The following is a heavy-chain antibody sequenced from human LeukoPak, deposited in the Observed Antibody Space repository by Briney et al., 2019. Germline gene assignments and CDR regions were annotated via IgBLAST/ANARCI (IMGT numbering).Heavy chain of an antibody. CDR1: GFTFDDYA. CDR2: ISWNSGSI. V-gene: IGHV3-9*01. CDR3: AKDTIVVVTASSNGMDV. J-gene: IGHJ6*02. Sequence: GGSLRLSCAASGFTFDDYAMHWVRQAPGKGLEWVSGISWNSGSIAYADSVKGRFTISRDNAKNSLYLQMNSLRTEDTALYYCAKDTIVVVTASSNGMDVWGQGTTVTVSS. D-gene: IGHD2-21*02.